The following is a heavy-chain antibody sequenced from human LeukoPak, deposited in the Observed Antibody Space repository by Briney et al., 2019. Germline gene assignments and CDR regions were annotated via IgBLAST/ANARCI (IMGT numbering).Heavy chain of an antibody. D-gene: IGHD5-24*01. J-gene: IGHJ4*02. CDR3: ARRGDGYNPFDY. V-gene: IGHV4-59*08. Sequence: PSETLSLTCTVSGGSISSYYWSWIRQPPGKGLKWIGYIYYSGSTNYNPSLKSRVTISVDTSKNQFSLKRSSVTAADTAVYYCARRGDGYNPFDYWGQGTLVTVSS. CDR2: IYYSGST. CDR1: GGSISSYY.